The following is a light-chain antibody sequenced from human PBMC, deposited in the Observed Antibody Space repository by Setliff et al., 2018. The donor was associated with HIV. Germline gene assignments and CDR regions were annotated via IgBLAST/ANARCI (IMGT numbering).Light chain of an antibody. J-gene: IGLJ1*01. CDR2: STN. Sequence: QTVVTQEPAVSVSPGGTVTLTCGLTSGSVSTSNYPSWYQQTPGQAPRTLIYSTNIRSSGVPDRFSGSIVGNKAALTIAGAQADDESDYFCLLYLSSGIYVFGTGTKVTVL. CDR1: SGSVSTSNY. CDR3: LLYLSSGIYV. V-gene: IGLV8-61*01.